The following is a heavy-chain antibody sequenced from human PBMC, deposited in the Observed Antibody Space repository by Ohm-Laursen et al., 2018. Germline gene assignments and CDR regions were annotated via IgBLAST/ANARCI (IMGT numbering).Heavy chain of an antibody. CDR1: GFTFDDYA. CDR3: AKGRTDYYDSSGYYYV. J-gene: IGHJ4*02. CDR2: ISWNSGSI. Sequence: SLRLSRSASGFTFDDYAMHWVRQAPGKGLEWVSGISWNSGSIGYADSVKGRFTISRGNAKNSLYLQMNSLRAEDTALYYCAKGRTDYYDSSGYYYVWGQGTLVTVSS. D-gene: IGHD3-22*01. V-gene: IGHV3-9*01.